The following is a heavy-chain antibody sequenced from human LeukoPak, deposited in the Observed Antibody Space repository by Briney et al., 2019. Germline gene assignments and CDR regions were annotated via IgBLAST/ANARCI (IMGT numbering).Heavy chain of an antibody. CDR1: GFTFSSYS. J-gene: IGHJ4*02. CDR2: ISYDGSNK. CDR3: AKPSRGVTAHFDY. V-gene: IGHV3-30*18. Sequence: GGSLRLSCAASGFTFSSYSMNWVRQAPGKGLEWVALISYDGSNKYYGDSVKGRLTISRDDSKNTLYLQMNSLRTEDTAIYYCAKPSRGVTAHFDYWGQGTLVTVSS. D-gene: IGHD3-10*01.